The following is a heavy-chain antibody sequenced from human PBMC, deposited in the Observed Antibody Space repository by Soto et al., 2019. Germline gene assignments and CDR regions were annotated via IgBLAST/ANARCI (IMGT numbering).Heavy chain of an antibody. CDR3: AKAGISWSTPSYFDY. Sequence: GGSLRLSCAASGFTFSSYAMSWVRQAPGKGLEWVSAISGSGGSTYYADSVKGRFTISRDNSKNTLYLQMNSLRAEDTAVYYYAKAGISWSTPSYFDYWGQGTLVTVSS. CDR1: GFTFSSYA. CDR2: ISGSGGST. D-gene: IGHD6-13*01. V-gene: IGHV3-23*01. J-gene: IGHJ4*02.